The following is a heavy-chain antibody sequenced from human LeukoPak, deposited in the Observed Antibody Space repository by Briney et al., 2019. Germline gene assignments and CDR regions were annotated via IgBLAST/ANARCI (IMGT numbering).Heavy chain of an antibody. J-gene: IGHJ4*02. CDR1: GDSISTNHW. D-gene: IGHD6-6*01. Sequence: SGTLSLTCAVSGDSISTNHWWSWVRQPPGKGLEWIGEVYHSGSTNYNPSLKSRVTISVGKSKNLFSLKLTSVTAADTAMYYCAGARGDYWGQEPRAPVPS. CDR2: VYHSGST. V-gene: IGHV4-4*02. CDR3: AGARGDY.